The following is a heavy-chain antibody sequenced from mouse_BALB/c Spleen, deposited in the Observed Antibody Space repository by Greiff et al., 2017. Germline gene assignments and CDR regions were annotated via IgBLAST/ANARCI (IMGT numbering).Heavy chain of an antibody. V-gene: IGHV5-12-2*01. D-gene: IGHD2-3*01. Sequence: EVMLVESGGGLVQPGGSLKLSCAASGFTFSSYTMSWVRQTPEKRLEWVAYISNGGGSTYYPDTVKGRFTISRDSAKNTLYLQMSSLKSEDTAMYYCARGDYDEWFAYWGQGTLVTVSA. CDR3: ARGDYDEWFAY. CDR2: ISNGGGST. CDR1: GFTFSSYT. J-gene: IGHJ3*01.